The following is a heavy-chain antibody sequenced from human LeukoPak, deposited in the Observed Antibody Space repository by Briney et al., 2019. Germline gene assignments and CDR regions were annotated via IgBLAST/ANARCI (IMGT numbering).Heavy chain of an antibody. CDR1: GFTFSSYG. CDR3: ARGVVPAAFDY. J-gene: IGHJ4*02. Sequence: QPGRSLRLSCAASGFTFSSYGMHWVRQAPGKGLEWVAVISYDGSNKYYADSVKGRFTISRDNSKNTLYLQMNSLRAEDTAVYYCARGVVPAAFDYWGQGTLVTVSS. D-gene: IGHD2-2*01. CDR2: ISYDGSNK. V-gene: IGHV3-30*03.